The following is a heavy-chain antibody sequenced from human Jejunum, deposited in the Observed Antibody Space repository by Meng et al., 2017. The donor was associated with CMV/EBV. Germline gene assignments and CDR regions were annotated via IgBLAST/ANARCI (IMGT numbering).Heavy chain of an antibody. D-gene: IGHD2-2*01. J-gene: IGHJ4*02. V-gene: IGHV7-4-1*02. CDR1: DYTFTSYA. Sequence: VELVQFGSDVKNPGASVKVSSKAADYTFTSYAMNWVRQAPGQGLEWMGWINTNTGNPTYAQGFTGRFVFSLDTSVSTAYLQISSLKAEDTAVYYCARETLGYCSSTSCYIGPPDYWGQGTLVTVSS. CDR3: ARETLGYCSSTSCYIGPPDY. CDR2: INTNTGNP.